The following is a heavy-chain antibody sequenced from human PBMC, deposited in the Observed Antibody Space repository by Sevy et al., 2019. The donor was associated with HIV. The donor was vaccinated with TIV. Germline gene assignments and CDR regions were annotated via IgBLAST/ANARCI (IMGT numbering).Heavy chain of an antibody. CDR1: GFSISSDYY. Sequence: SETLSLTCTVSGFSISSDYYWGWIRQPPGKGLEWIGSIYDGGSTYYNPSLKSRVTISIDTCKNQFSLKLSSVTAADTAVYYCARDYYGSGSYYEFVYWGQGTLVTVSS. CDR3: ARDYYGSGSYYEFVY. J-gene: IGHJ4*02. V-gene: IGHV4-38-2*02. D-gene: IGHD3-10*01. CDR2: IYDGGST.